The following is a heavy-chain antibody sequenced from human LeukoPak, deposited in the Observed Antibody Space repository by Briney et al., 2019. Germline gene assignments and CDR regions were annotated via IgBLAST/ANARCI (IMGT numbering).Heavy chain of an antibody. D-gene: IGHD3-10*01. V-gene: IGHV3-30*04. CDR2: ISYDGSNK. CDR3: ARIKVLNWFDP. CDR1: GFTFSSYA. Sequence: GKSLRLSCAASGFTFSSYAMHWVRQAPGKGLEWVAVISYDGSNKYYADSVKGRFTISRDNSKSTLYLQMNSLRAEDTAVYYCARIKVLNWFDPWGQGTLVTVSS. J-gene: IGHJ5*02.